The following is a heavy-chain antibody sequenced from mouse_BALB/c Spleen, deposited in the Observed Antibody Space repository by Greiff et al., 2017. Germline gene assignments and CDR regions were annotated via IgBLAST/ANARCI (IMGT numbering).Heavy chain of an antibody. V-gene: IGHV3-2*02. CDR3: ARGGLYGSYFDY. Sequence: EVQLQQSGPGLVKPSQSLSLTCTVTGYSITSDYAWNWIRQFPGNKLEWMGYISYSGSTSYNPSLKSRISITRDTSKNQFFLQLNSVTTEDTATYYCARGGLYGSYFDYWGQGTTLTVSS. J-gene: IGHJ2*01. CDR2: ISYSGST. CDR1: GYSITSDYA. D-gene: IGHD1-1*01.